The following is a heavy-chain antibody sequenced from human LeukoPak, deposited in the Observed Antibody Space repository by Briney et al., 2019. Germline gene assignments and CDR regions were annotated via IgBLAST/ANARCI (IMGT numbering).Heavy chain of an antibody. V-gene: IGHV4-39*01. CDR3: ALYYYGSGSYYTFDY. Sequence: SETLSLTCTVSGCSISSSSYYWGWIRQPPGKGLEWIGSIYYSESTYYNPSLKSRVTISVDTSKNQFSLKLSSVTAADTAVYYCALYYYGSGSYYTFDYWGQGTLVTVSS. D-gene: IGHD3-10*01. CDR2: IYYSEST. CDR1: GCSISSSSYY. J-gene: IGHJ4*02.